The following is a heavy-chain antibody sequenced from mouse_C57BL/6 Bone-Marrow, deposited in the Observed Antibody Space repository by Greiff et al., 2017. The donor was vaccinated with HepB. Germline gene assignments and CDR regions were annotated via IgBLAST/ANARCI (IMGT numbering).Heavy chain of an antibody. CDR3: ARDLGSNWFAY. V-gene: IGHV5-4*01. Sequence: EVQVVESGGGLVKPGGSLKLSCAASGFTFSSYAMSWVRQTPEKRLEWVATISDGGSYTYYPANVKGRFTISRDNAKNNLYLQMSHLKSEDTAMYYCARDLGSNWFAYWGQGTLVTVSA. J-gene: IGHJ3*01. D-gene: IGHD3-1*01. CDR1: GFTFSSYA. CDR2: ISDGGSYT.